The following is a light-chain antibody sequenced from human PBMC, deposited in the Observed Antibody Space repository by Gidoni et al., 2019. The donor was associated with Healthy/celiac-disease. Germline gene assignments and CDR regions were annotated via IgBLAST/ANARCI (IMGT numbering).Light chain of an antibody. Sequence: EIVFTQSPDTLSLSPGERATLSRRASQSASSYLAWYQQKSGQAPRLLIYDAPNRATGSPARFSGSGSGTDFTLTISSREPEDFAVYYCQQRSNWPRGTFGPGTKVDIK. CDR2: DAP. V-gene: IGKV3-11*01. CDR1: QSASSY. J-gene: IGKJ3*01. CDR3: QQRSNWPRGT.